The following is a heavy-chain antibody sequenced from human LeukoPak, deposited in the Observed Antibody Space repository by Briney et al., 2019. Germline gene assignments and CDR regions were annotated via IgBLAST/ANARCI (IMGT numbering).Heavy chain of an antibody. CDR1: GFTFSIYN. CDR3: ARDGYCSGGDCYSGAFDY. V-gene: IGHV3-48*02. J-gene: IGHJ4*02. CDR2: IGSTSSTI. D-gene: IGHD2-15*01. Sequence: GGSLRLSCAASGFTFSIYNMYWVRLAPGKGLEWVSYIGSTSSTIYYADSVRGRFTISRDNAKNSLYLQMNSLRDDDTAVYFCARDGYCSGGDCYSGAFDYWGQGTPVTVSS.